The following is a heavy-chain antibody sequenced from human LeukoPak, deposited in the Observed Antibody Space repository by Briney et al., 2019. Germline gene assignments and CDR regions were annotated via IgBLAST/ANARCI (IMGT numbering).Heavy chain of an antibody. Sequence: SETLSLTCTVSGGSISSSSYYWGWIRQPPGKGLEWIGSIYYSGSTYYNPSLKSRVTISVDTSKNQFSLKLSSVTAADTAVYYCARRYYDFWSGSVDAFDIWGQGTMVTVSS. V-gene: IGHV4-39*01. J-gene: IGHJ3*02. CDR3: ARRYYDFWSGSVDAFDI. D-gene: IGHD3-3*01. CDR1: GGSISSSSYY. CDR2: IYYSGST.